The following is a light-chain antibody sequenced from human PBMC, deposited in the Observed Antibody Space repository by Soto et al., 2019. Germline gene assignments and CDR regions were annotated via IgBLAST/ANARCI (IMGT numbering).Light chain of an antibody. CDR3: QKYNRTPRT. J-gene: IGKJ1*01. Sequence: DFQMTQSPSSLSASVGDRVTITCRASQDISDHLAWYQHKPGKVPKLLIYEASTLQSGVTSRFSGGGSGTDFTRTISSLQPEDVATYYCQKYNRTPRTFGQGTKVELK. V-gene: IGKV1-27*01. CDR1: QDISDH. CDR2: EAS.